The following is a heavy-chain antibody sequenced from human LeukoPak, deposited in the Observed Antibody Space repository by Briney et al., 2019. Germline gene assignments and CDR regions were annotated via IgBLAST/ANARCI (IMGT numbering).Heavy chain of an antibody. CDR3: ARERFYSGLDI. Sequence: GGSLRLSCVGSGFRFSGYSMKWFRQAPGKGLEWVSYLGSTISYISYSDSVKGRFTISRDNAKSSLYLQMNSLRVEDTALYYCARERFYSGLDIWGQGTMVTVSS. V-gene: IGHV3-21*01. J-gene: IGHJ6*02. CDR2: LGSTISYI. CDR1: GFRFSGYS.